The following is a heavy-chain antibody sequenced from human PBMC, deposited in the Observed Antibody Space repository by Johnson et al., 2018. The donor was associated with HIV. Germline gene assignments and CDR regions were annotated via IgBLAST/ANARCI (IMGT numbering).Heavy chain of an antibody. CDR2: IWYDGSNK. CDR1: GFTFSSYA. D-gene: IGHD3-22*01. Sequence: HVQLVESGGGVVQPGRSLRLSCAASGFTFSSYAMHWVRQAPGKGLEWVAVIWYDGSNKNYAGSVKGRFTISRDNAKNSLYLQMNSLRVEDTALYYCARVRGITMIVVVKSYDAFDIWGQGTMVTVSS. V-gene: IGHV3-33*08. CDR3: ARVRGITMIVVVKSYDAFDI. J-gene: IGHJ3*02.